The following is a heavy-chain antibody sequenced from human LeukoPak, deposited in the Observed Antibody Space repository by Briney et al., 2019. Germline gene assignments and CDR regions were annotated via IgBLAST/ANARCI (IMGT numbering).Heavy chain of an antibody. CDR3: RYYSSGYYSFDY. Sequence: PGGSLRLSCAASGFTFSSYSMNWVRQAPGKGLEWVSSISSSSSYIYYADSVKGRFTISRDNAKNSLYLQMNSLRAEDTAVYYCRYYSSGYYSFDYWGQGTLVTVSS. CDR1: GFTFSSYS. CDR2: ISSSSSYI. V-gene: IGHV3-21*01. D-gene: IGHD3-22*01. J-gene: IGHJ4*02.